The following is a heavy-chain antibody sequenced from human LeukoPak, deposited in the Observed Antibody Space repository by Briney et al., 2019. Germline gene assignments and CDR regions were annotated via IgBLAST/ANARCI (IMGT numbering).Heavy chain of an antibody. J-gene: IGHJ6*03. CDR1: GFTFSDYY. Sequence: PGGSLRLSCTASGFTFSDYYMSWIRQAPGKGPEWVSYISTSGKTIYYADSVKGRFTISRDNAKNSLYLQINSLRAEDTAVYYCARVSTYQYYYYMDFWGKGTTVTVSS. CDR3: ARVSTYQYYYYMDF. D-gene: IGHD2-2*01. CDR2: ISTSGKTI. V-gene: IGHV3-11*01.